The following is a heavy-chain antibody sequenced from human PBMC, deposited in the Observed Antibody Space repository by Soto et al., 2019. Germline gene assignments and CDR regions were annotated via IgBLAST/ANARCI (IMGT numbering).Heavy chain of an antibody. CDR3: GSGFWVSSGYYTLPYYYYYYGMDV. J-gene: IGHJ6*02. CDR2: ISSSSSYI. CDR1: GFTFSSYN. V-gene: IGHV3-21*01. D-gene: IGHD3-22*01. Sequence: GGSLRLSCAASGFTFSSYNMNWVRQAPGKGLEWVSSISSSSSYIYYADSVKGRFTISRDNAKNSLYLQMNSLRAEDTAVYYCGSGFWVSSGYYTLPYYYYYYGMDVWGQGTTVTVSS.